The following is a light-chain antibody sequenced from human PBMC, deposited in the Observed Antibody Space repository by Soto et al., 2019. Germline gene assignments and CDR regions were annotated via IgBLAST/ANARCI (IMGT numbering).Light chain of an antibody. J-gene: IGKJ2*01. CDR3: QQYYNTPYT. CDR1: QTVLYSSNNKNY. V-gene: IGKV4-1*01. Sequence: DIVMTQSPDSLAVSLGERATINCKSSQTVLYSSNNKNYLAWYQLKPGQPPKLLMYGASTRESGVPDRFSGSGSGTEFTLTISSLQAEDLAVYYCQQYYNTPYTFGQGTKVEIK. CDR2: GAS.